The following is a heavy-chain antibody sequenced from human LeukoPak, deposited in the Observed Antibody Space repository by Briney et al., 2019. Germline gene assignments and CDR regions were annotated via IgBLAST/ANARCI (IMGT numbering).Heavy chain of an antibody. V-gene: IGHV4-39*01. CDR3: ARARIAVARLRAPFDP. Sequence: SDTLSLTRTVSGGSMRSSNFYWGWIRQPPGKGLEWIGNINYSGGTYYHPPVKTRVPLSVDVSKNRFSLTLTSVTATDTAVYYCARARIAVARLRAPFDPWGQGTLVIVT. J-gene: IGHJ5*02. CDR2: INYSGGT. CDR1: GGSMRSSNFY. D-gene: IGHD6-19*01.